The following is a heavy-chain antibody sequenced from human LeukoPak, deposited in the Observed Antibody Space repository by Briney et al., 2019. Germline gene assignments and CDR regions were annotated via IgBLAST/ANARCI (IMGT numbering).Heavy chain of an antibody. J-gene: IGHJ6*03. CDR3: VRDIDYYDSSGFGGGYYYYYYMDV. CDR1: GYTFIDYH. V-gene: IGHV1-2*06. CDR2: INHKSGGT. Sequence: ASVKVSCKASGYTFIDYHLHWVRQPPGQGLEWMGRINHKSGGTNYAQKFQGRVTMTRNTSISTAYMELSSLRSDDTAVYFCVRDIDYYDSSGFGGGYYYYYYMDVWGRGTTVTVSS. D-gene: IGHD3-22*01.